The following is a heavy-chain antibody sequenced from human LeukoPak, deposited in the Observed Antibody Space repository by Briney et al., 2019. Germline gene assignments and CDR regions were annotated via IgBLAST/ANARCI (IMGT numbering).Heavy chain of an antibody. CDR1: GASISRSTYY. V-gene: IGHV4-39*01. J-gene: IGHJ4*02. D-gene: IGHD5-18*01. Sequence: SETLSLTCTVSGASISRSTYYWGWIRQSPEKGLECIGSIDSSGTTHYNSSLKSRIIISVDTSKNQVSLNLTSVTFADTAVYYCARHGYIQFWLYWGQGTQVIVS. CDR3: ARHGYIQFWLY. CDR2: IDSSGTT.